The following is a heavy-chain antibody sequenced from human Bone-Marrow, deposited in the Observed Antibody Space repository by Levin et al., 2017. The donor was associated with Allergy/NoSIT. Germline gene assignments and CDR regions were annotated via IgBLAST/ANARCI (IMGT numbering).Heavy chain of an antibody. V-gene: IGHV3-7*01. CDR2: IKQDGSEK. J-gene: IGHJ4*02. D-gene: IGHD3-3*01. Sequence: GGSLRLSCAASGFTFSSYWMSWVRQAPGKGLEWVANIKQDGSEKYYVDSVKGRFTISRDNAKNSLYLQMNSLRAEDTAVYYCAKTYYDFWSGYSDFDYWGQGTLVTVSS. CDR1: GFTFSSYW. CDR3: AKTYYDFWSGYSDFDY.